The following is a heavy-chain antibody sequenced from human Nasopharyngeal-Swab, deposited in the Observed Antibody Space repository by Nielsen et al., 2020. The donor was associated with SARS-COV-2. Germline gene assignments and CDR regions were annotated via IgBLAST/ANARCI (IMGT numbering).Heavy chain of an antibody. Sequence: SVKVSCKASGGTFSSYAISWVRQAPGQGLEWMGGIIPIFGTANYAQKFQGRVTITADESTSTAYMELSSLRSEDTAVYYCARIAVHHNWFDPWGQGTPVTVSS. CDR1: GGTFSSYA. CDR2: IIPIFGTA. J-gene: IGHJ5*02. CDR3: ARIAVHHNWFDP. V-gene: IGHV1-69*13. D-gene: IGHD1-1*01.